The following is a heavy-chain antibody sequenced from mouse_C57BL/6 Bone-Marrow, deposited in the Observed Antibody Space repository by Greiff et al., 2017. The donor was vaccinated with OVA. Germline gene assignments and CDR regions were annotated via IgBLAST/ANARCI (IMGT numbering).Heavy chain of an antibody. CDR2: ISYDGSN. V-gene: IGHV3-6*01. CDR1: GYSITSGYY. Sequence: ESGPGLVKPSQSLSLTCSVTGYSITSGYYWNWIRQFPGNKLEWMGYISYDGSNNYNPSLKNRISITRDTSKNQFFLKLNSVTTEDTATYYCARDGAGGFYAMDYWGQGTSVTVSS. D-gene: IGHD3-3*01. J-gene: IGHJ4*01. CDR3: ARDGAGGFYAMDY.